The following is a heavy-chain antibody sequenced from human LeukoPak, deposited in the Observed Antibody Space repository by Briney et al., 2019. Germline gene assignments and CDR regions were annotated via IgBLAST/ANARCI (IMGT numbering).Heavy chain of an antibody. J-gene: IGHJ4*02. CDR2: ISSTGNA. Sequence: PSETLSLTCTVSGDSISSGSYYWSWVRQPAGKRLEWIGRISSTGNANYNPSLKSRLTVSIDSSKNQFSLRLTSVTAADTAIYYCTRAGGVLAYFDYWGQGTLVSVSS. D-gene: IGHD3-16*01. CDR1: GDSISSGSYY. CDR3: TRAGGVLAYFDY. V-gene: IGHV4-61*02.